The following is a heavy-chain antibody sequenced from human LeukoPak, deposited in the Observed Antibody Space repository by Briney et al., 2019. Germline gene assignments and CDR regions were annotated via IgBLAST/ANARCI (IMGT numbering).Heavy chain of an antibody. D-gene: IGHD2-21*02. V-gene: IGHV1-2*06. J-gene: IGHJ5*02. CDR1: GYTVTGYY. Sequence: GASVKVSCKASGYTVTGYYMHWVRQAPGQGLEWMGRINPNSGGTNYAQKFQGRVTMTRDTSISTAYMELSRLRSDDTAVYYCARDPYCGGYCYLASWGQGTLVTVSS. CDR3: ARDPYCGGYCYLAS. CDR2: INPNSGGT.